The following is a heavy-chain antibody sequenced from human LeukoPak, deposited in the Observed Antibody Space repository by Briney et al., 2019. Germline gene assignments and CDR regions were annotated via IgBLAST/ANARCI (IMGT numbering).Heavy chain of an antibody. J-gene: IGHJ5*02. Sequence: SETLSLTCTVSGGSISSYYWSWIRQPPGKGLEWIGYIYYSGSTKYNPSLKSRVTISVYTSKNQFSLNLSSVTAADTAVYYCARHFSPYEDLNWFDPWGQGTRVTVSS. CDR2: IYYSGST. CDR1: GGSISSYY. CDR3: ARHFSPYEDLNWFDP. D-gene: IGHD3-16*01. V-gene: IGHV4-59*08.